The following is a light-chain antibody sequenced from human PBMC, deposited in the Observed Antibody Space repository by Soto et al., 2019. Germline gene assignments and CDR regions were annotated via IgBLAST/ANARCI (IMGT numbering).Light chain of an antibody. V-gene: IGLV2-8*01. Sequence: QSALTQPPSASWSPGQSVTISCTGTSSDVGGYKYVSWYQHHPGKAPKVVIYEVTKRPSGVPDRFSGSQSGNTASLTVSGLQAEDEADYYCSSYGGTNNVVFGGGTKLTVL. CDR2: EVT. CDR1: SSDVGGYKY. J-gene: IGLJ2*01. CDR3: SSYGGTNNVV.